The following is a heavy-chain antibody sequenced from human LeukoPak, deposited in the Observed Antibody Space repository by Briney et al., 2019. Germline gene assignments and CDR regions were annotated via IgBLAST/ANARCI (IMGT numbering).Heavy chain of an antibody. CDR3: ARGPAAWETPESNWFDP. J-gene: IGHJ5*02. D-gene: IGHD1-26*01. V-gene: IGHV3-48*01. CDR1: GFTFSSYS. CDR2: ISSSSSTI. Sequence: GGSLRLSCAASGFTFSSYSMNWVRQAPGKGLEWVSYISSSSSTIYYADSVKGRFTISRDNAKNSLYLQMNSLRAEDTAVYYCARGPAAWETPESNWFDPWGQGTLVTVSS.